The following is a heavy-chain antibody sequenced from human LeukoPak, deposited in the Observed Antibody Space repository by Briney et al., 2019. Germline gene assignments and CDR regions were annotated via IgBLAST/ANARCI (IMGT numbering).Heavy chain of an antibody. J-gene: IGHJ4*02. Sequence: ASVKVSCKVSGYTLTELSMHWVRQAPGKGLEWMGGFDPEDGETIYAQKFQGRVTMTEDTSTDTAYMELSSLRSEDTVVYYCATTVATFRTFDYWGQGTLVTVSS. CDR1: GYTLTELS. D-gene: IGHD5-12*01. CDR3: ATTVATFRTFDY. CDR2: FDPEDGET. V-gene: IGHV1-24*01.